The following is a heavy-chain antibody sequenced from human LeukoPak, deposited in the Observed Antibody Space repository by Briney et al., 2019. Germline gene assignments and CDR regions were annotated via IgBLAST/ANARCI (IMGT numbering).Heavy chain of an antibody. D-gene: IGHD3-10*01. Sequence: SETLSLTCTVSGGSISSGGYYWSWIRQHPGKGLEWIGYIYYSGSTNDNPSPKSRVTISVDTSKNQFSLKLSSVTAADTAVYYCARDRENWYFDLWGRGTLVTVSS. CDR1: GGSISSGGYY. J-gene: IGHJ2*01. V-gene: IGHV4-61*08. CDR3: ARDRENWYFDL. CDR2: IYYSGST.